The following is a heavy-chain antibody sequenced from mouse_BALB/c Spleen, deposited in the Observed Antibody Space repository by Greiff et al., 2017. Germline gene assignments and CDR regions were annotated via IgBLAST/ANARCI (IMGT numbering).Heavy chain of an antibody. CDR2: ISDGGSYT. CDR3: AREGRHAWFDY. V-gene: IGHV5-4*02. CDR1: GFTFSDYY. D-gene: IGHD1-1*01. J-gene: IGHJ3*01. Sequence: EVQLVESGGGLVKPGGSLKLSCAASGFTFSDYYMYWVRQTQEKRLEWVATISDGGSYTSYPDSVKGRFTIARDNAKNNLYLQMSSLKSEDTAVYYCAREGRHAWFDYWGQGTLVTVSA.